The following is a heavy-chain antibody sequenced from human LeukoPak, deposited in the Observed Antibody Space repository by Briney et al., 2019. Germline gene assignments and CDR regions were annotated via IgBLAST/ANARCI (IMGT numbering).Heavy chain of an antibody. CDR1: GGSISSSSYY. D-gene: IGHD1-26*01. J-gene: IGHJ4*02. CDR3: ARRPRGVGATTVGGCFDY. CDR2: IYYSGST. Sequence: PSETLSLTCTVSGGSISSSSYYWGWIRQPPGKGLEWIGSIYYSGSTYYNPSLKSRVTISVDTSKNQFSLKLSSVTAADTAVYYCARRPRGVGATTVGGCFDYWGQGTLVTVSS. V-gene: IGHV4-39*01.